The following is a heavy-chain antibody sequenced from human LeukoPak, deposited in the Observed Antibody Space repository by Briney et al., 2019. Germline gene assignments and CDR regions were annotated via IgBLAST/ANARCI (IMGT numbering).Heavy chain of an antibody. CDR1: GFTFSSYA. Sequence: QPGGSLRLSCAASGFTFSSYAMHWVRQAPGKGLEWVAVISYDGSNKYYADSVKGRFTISRDNSKNTLYLQMNSLRAEDTAVYYCARVGSVDTAMVVDYWGQGTLVTVSS. CDR3: ARVGSVDTAMVVDY. V-gene: IGHV3-30*04. CDR2: ISYDGSNK. D-gene: IGHD5-18*01. J-gene: IGHJ4*02.